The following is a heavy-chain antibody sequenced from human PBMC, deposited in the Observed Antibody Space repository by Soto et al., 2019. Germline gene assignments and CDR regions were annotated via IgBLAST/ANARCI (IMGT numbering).Heavy chain of an antibody. Sequence: GGSLRLSCAASGFTVSSNYMSWVRQAPGKGLEWVSVIYSGGSTYYADSVKGRFTISRDNSKNTLYLQMNSLRAEDTAVYYCARDRGIAVAGTGALDYWGQGTLVTVSS. J-gene: IGHJ4*02. V-gene: IGHV3-53*01. D-gene: IGHD6-19*01. CDR2: IYSGGST. CDR1: GFTVSSNY. CDR3: ARDRGIAVAGTGALDY.